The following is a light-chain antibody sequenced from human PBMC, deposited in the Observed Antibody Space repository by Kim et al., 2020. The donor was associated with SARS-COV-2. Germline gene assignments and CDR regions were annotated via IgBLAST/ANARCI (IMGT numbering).Light chain of an antibody. CDR3: QQYYKWPLT. V-gene: IGKV3-15*01. Sequence: SGSPGERATLSCRASQDVVTNVAWYQQIRGQAPRLLIYSASTRATGIPARFSGSGSGTEFTLTISSLQSEDFVVYYCQQYYKWPLTFGQGTKLEI. CDR1: QDVVTN. J-gene: IGKJ2*01. CDR2: SAS.